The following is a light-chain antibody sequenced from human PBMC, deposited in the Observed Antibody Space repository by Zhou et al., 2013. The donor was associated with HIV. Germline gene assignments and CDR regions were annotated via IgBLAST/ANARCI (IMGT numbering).Light chain of an antibody. V-gene: IGKV3-11*01. CDR1: QSVSSNY. Sequence: EIVLTQSPGTLSLSPGERATLSCRASQSVSSNYLAWYQQKPGQAPRLLIYDASNRASGIPARFRGSGSGTDFTLTISSLEPEDVAVYYCHLRSNWPPVAFGQGTKVEIK. CDR2: DAS. CDR3: HLRSNWPPVA. J-gene: IGKJ1*01.